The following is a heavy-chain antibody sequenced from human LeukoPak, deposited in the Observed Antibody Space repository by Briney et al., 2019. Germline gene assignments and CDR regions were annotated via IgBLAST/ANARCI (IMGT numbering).Heavy chain of an antibody. Sequence: GGSLRLSCAASGFTFSSYSMNWVRQAPGKGLEWVSSISSSSSYIYYADSVKGRFTISRDNAKNSLYLQMNSLRAEDTAVYYCAGGAAISLSFDYWGQGTLVTVSS. V-gene: IGHV3-21*01. CDR2: ISSSSSYI. D-gene: IGHD2-2*01. CDR1: GFTFSSYS. CDR3: AGGAAISLSFDY. J-gene: IGHJ4*02.